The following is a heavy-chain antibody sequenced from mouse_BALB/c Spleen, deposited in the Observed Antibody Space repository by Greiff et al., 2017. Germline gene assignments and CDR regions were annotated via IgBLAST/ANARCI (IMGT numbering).Heavy chain of an antibody. V-gene: IGHV1-81*01. CDR1: GYTFTDYV. CDR2: IYPGSGST. D-gene: IGHD1-1*01. J-gene: IGHJ2*01. CDR3: ARCSYGLADYFDY. Sequence: QVQLQQSGPELVKPGASVKMSCKASGYTFTDYVISWVKQRTGQGLEWIGEIYPGSGSTYYNEKFKGKATLTADKSSNTAYMQLSSLTSEDSAVYFCARCSYGLADYFDYWGQGTTLTVSS.